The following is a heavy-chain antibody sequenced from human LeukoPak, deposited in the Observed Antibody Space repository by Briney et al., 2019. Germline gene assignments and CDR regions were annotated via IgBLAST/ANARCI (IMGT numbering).Heavy chain of an antibody. J-gene: IGHJ4*02. CDR1: GGSISSYY. CDR2: IYYSGST. V-gene: IGHV4-59*01. D-gene: IGHD3-22*01. CDR3: ARLVGYYDSSAVDY. Sequence: SETLSLTCTVSGGSISSYYWSWIRQPPGKGLEWIGYIYYSGSTNYNPSLKSRVTISVDTSKNQFSLKLSSVTAADTAVYYCARLVGYYDSSAVDYWGQGTLVTVSS.